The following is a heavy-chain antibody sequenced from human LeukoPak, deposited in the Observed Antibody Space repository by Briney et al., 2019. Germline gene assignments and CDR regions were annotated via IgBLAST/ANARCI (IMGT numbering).Heavy chain of an antibody. CDR1: GYNFTSYG. CDR2: ISAYNGNT. D-gene: IGHD3-10*01. V-gene: IGHV1-18*01. Sequence: ASVKVSCKASGYNFTSYGIIWVRQAPGQGLEWMGWISAYNGNTNYAQNLQGRVSMTTDTSTSTAYMELRSLRSDDTAVYYCARDWEYYGSGSYIDYWGQGTLVTVSS. J-gene: IGHJ4*02. CDR3: ARDWEYYGSGSYIDY.